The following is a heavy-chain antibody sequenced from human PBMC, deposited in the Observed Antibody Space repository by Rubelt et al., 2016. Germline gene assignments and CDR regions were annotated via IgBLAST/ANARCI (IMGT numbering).Heavy chain of an antibody. CDR1: GFPFSGSH. J-gene: IGHJ4*02. CDR3: ARYRPVGGEGY. V-gene: IGHV3-23*01. Sequence: GGSLRLSCAASGFPFSGSHMNWIRQAPGKGLEWVSVIGADGNYIHYADSVKGRFTNSRDNSKNTGYLLMNNLRAEDTAKYYCARYRPVGGEGYWGQGTLVTVSS. CDR2: IGADGNYI. D-gene: IGHD3-16*01.